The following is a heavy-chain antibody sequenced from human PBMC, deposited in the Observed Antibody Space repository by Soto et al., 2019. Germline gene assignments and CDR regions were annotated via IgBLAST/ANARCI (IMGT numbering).Heavy chain of an antibody. CDR2: IKQDGSEI. CDR1: ALPKYW. Sequence: DVQLVQSGGGLVQPGGSLRLSCADSALPKYWMAWVCQAPGKGLEWVANIKQDGSEIQYLDAVKGRFTISRDNAKKSLYLQMNSLTVEDTAVYYCARGGGWLIEDWGQGVLVTVSS. V-gene: IGHV3-7*01. CDR3: ARGGGWLIED. J-gene: IGHJ4*02. D-gene: IGHD3-16*01.